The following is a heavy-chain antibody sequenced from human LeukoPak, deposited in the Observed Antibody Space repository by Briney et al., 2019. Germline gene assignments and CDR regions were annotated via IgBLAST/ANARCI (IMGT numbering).Heavy chain of an antibody. J-gene: IGHJ4*02. CDR3: AKDRGGYSYAADY. V-gene: IGHV3-43*02. CDR1: GFTFDDYA. D-gene: IGHD5-18*01. CDR2: ISGDGGST. Sequence: GGSLRLSCAASGFTFDDYAMHWVRQAPGESLEWVSLISGDGGSTYYADSVKGRFTISRDNSKNSLYLQMNSLTTEDTALYYCAKDRGGYSYAADYWGQGTLVTVSS.